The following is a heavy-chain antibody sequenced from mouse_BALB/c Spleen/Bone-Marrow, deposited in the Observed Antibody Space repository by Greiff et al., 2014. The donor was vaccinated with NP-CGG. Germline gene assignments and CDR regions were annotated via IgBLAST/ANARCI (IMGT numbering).Heavy chain of an antibody. D-gene: IGHD2-14*01. CDR2: IWAGGST. V-gene: IGHV2-9*02. J-gene: IGHJ3*01. Sequence: VKLVESEPGLVAPSQSLSITCTASGFSLTSFGIHWVRQPPGKGLEWLGVIWAGGSTNYDSAFMSRLSISKDNSKNQVFLKMSSLQTDDTAMYYCATYYRYDGAYWGQGTLVTVSA. CDR1: GFSLTSFG. CDR3: ATYYRYDGAY.